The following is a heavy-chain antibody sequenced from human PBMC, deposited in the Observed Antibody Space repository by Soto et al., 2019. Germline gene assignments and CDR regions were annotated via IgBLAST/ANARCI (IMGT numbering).Heavy chain of an antibody. CDR1: GGTFSSYA. CDR3: AQTLGLAAAGPGRFDL. CDR2: IIPLFGRA. V-gene: IGHV1-69*13. D-gene: IGHD6-25*01. J-gene: IGHJ2*01. Sequence: SVKASCKSSGGTFSSYAISCVRQAPGQGLEWMGGIIPLFGRANYAQKFQGRVTITAAASTSTAYMELSSLRSEDTAVYYCAQTLGLAAAGPGRFDLWGRGTLVTVSS.